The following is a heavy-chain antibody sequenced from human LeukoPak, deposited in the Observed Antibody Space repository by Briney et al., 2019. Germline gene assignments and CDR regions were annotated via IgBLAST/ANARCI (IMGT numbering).Heavy chain of an antibody. Sequence: GGSLRLSCVVSGLSISSYEMNWVRQAPGKGLEWVSYISSTGRITYYADSVKGRFTISRDNAKNSLYLQMNSLTAEDTAVYYCARTDPQLALDYWGQGTLVTVS. CDR3: ARTDPQLALDY. J-gene: IGHJ4*02. D-gene: IGHD6-13*01. V-gene: IGHV3-48*03. CDR1: GLSISSYE. CDR2: ISSTGRIT.